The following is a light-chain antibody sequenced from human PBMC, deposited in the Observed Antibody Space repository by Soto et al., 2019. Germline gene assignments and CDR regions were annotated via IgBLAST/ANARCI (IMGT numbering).Light chain of an antibody. CDR2: DAS. CDR3: QQYKNWPPLT. V-gene: IGKV3D-15*01. CDR1: QSVSSN. Sequence: EIVMTQSPATLSVSPGERATLSCRASQSVSSNLAWYQQKPGQAPRVLIYDASTRATGIPARFSGSGSGTEFTLTISRLQSEDFAVYYCQQYKNWPPLTFGGGTKVEIK. J-gene: IGKJ4*01.